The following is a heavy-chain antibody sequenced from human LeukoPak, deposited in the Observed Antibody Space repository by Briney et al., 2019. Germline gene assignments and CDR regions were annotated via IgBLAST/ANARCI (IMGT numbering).Heavy chain of an antibody. CDR1: GFTFGDFA. D-gene: IGHD2-2*02. CDR2: IRSKAYGGTT. CDR3: TREGLYCSSTSCYIYDYMDV. V-gene: IGHV3-49*04. J-gene: IGHJ6*03. Sequence: GGSLRLSCTASGFTFGDFAMSWVRQAPGKGLEWVGFIRSKAYGGTTEYAASVKGRFTISRDGSKSIAYLQMNSLKTEDTAVYYCTREGLYCSSTSCYIYDYMDVWGKGTTVTVPS.